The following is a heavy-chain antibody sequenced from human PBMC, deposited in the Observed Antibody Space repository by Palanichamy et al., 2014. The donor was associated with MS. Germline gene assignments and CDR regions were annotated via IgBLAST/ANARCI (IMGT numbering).Heavy chain of an antibody. J-gene: IGHJ4*02. CDR2: INAGNGNT. CDR1: DTPSLAML. D-gene: IGHD3-10*01. Sequence: KPGPSVKVPARLLDTPSLAMLCIGCARPPDKGLEWMGWINAGNGNTKYSQKFQGRVTITRDTSASTAYMELSSLRSEDTAVYCCARDIFVWFGEFQTLDYWGQGTLVTVSS. V-gene: IGHV1-3*01. CDR3: ARDIFVWFGEFQTLDY.